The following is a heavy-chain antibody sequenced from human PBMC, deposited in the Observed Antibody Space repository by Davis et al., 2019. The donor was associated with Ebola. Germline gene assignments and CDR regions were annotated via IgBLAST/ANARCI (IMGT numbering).Heavy chain of an antibody. CDR1: GFTFGDYA. Sequence: GGSLRLSCTASGFTFGDYAMSWVRQAPGKGLEWVGFIRSKAYGGTTEYAASVKGRFTISRDDSKSIAYLQMNSLKTEDTAVYYCTRDKSAPSYDILTGYLLYYYGMDVWGQGTTVTVSS. V-gene: IGHV3-49*04. CDR2: IRSKAYGGTT. J-gene: IGHJ6*02. CDR3: TRDKSAPSYDILTGYLLYYYGMDV. D-gene: IGHD3-9*01.